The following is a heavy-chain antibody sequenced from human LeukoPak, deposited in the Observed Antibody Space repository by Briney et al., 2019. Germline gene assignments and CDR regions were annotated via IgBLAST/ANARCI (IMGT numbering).Heavy chain of an antibody. D-gene: IGHD3-16*02. CDR1: GFTFSSYA. Sequence: GGSLRLSCAASGFTFSSYATSWVRQAPGKGLEWVSAISGSGGSTYYADSVKGRFTISRDNSKNTLYLQMNSLRAEDTAVYYCAKARRSSYTGGFDYWGQGTLVTVSS. V-gene: IGHV3-23*01. CDR2: ISGSGGST. CDR3: AKARRSSYTGGFDY. J-gene: IGHJ4*02.